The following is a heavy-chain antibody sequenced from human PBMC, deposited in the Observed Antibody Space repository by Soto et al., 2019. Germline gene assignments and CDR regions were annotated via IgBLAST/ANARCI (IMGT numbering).Heavy chain of an antibody. CDR1: GFTFSSYA. J-gene: IGHJ6*02. Sequence: EVQLLESGGDLVQPGGSLRLSCAASGFTFSSYAMNWVRQAPGKGLEWVSAISGSGGNTLYADSVKGRFTISRDNSKNTLFLQMHCLRAEDTAIYYCAMLNSGSYSYHGMDVWGQGTTVTVSS. CDR2: ISGSGGNT. CDR3: AMLNSGSYSYHGMDV. V-gene: IGHV3-23*01. D-gene: IGHD1-26*01.